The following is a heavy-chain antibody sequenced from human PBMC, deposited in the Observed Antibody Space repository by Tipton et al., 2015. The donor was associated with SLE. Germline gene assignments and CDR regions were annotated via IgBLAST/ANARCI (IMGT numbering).Heavy chain of an antibody. CDR1: GGSISSGSHY. D-gene: IGHD3-9*01. CDR3: ARGKRHYDVLTGYYSKPHYLDF. Sequence: TLSLTCTVSGGSISSGSHYWGWIRQPPGKGLEWIGSMYYSGNTYYNPSLESRVTISVDTSRNLFSLNLSSVTAADTAVYYCARGKRHYDVLTGYYSKPHYLDFWGQGTVVAVSP. V-gene: IGHV4-39*07. J-gene: IGHJ4*02. CDR2: MYYSGNT.